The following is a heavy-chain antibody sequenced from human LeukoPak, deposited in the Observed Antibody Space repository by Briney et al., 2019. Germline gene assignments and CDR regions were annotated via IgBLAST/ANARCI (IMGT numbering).Heavy chain of an antibody. J-gene: IGHJ6*03. D-gene: IGHD4-11*01. Sequence: SETLSLTCSVSGYSISSAYYWGWIRQPPGKGLEWIGTMYHSGSTNYNPSLKSRVTISVDTSKNQFSLKLSSVTAADTAVYYCASLNDYSIYYYYYYYMDVWGKGTTVTVSS. CDR2: MYHSGST. CDR1: GYSISSAYY. V-gene: IGHV4-38-2*02. CDR3: ASLNDYSIYYYYYYYMDV.